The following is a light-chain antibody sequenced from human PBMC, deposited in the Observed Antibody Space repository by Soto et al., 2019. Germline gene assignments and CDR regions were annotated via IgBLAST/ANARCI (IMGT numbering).Light chain of an antibody. V-gene: IGKV3-11*01. Sequence: PGERATLSCRASQTVRNNYLAWYQQKPGQAPRLLIYDASNRATGIPARFSGSGSGTDFTLTISSLEPEDFAVYYCQQRSNWPPITFGQGTRLEIK. J-gene: IGKJ5*01. CDR1: QTVRNNY. CDR2: DAS. CDR3: QQRSNWPPIT.